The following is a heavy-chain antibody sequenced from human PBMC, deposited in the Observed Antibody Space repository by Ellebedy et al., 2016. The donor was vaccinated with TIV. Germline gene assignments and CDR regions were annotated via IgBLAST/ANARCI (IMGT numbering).Heavy chain of an antibody. V-gene: IGHV1-69*04. CDR1: GGTFSSYA. J-gene: IGHJ2*01. D-gene: IGHD5-12*01. CDR2: IIPILGIA. Sequence: AASVKVSCKASGGTFSSYAISWVRQAPGQGLEWMGRIIPILGIANYAQKFQGRVTITADKSTRTAYMELSSLRSEDTAVYYCARDRVEVAPASWYFDLWGRGTLVTVSS. CDR3: ARDRVEVAPASWYFDL.